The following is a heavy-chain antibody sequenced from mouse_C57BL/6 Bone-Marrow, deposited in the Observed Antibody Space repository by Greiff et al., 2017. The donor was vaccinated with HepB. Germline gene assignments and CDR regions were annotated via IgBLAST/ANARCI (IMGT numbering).Heavy chain of an antibody. CDR2: ILPGGGST. Sequence: VQLQQSGAELMKPGASVKLSCKATGYTFTGYWIEWVKQRPGHGLEWIGEILPGGGSTNYNEKFKGKATFTADTSSNTAYMQLSSLTTEDSALEYCARGDSYYYGSSSYAMDYWGQGTSVTVSS. D-gene: IGHD1-1*01. CDR3: ARGDSYYYGSSSYAMDY. J-gene: IGHJ4*01. V-gene: IGHV1-9*01. CDR1: GYTFTGYW.